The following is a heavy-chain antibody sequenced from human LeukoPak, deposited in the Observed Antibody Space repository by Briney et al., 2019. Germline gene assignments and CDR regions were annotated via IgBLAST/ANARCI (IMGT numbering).Heavy chain of an antibody. D-gene: IGHD3-22*01. Sequence: GAPVKVSCKASGYTFTSYAMHWVRQAPGQRLEWMGWINAGNGNTKYSQEFQGRVTITRDTSASTAYMELSSLRSEDMAVYYCARGQTRGYYYDSSGPLGYWGQGTLVTVSS. J-gene: IGHJ4*02. CDR3: ARGQTRGYYYDSSGPLGY. CDR2: INAGNGNT. CDR1: GYTFTSYA. V-gene: IGHV1-3*03.